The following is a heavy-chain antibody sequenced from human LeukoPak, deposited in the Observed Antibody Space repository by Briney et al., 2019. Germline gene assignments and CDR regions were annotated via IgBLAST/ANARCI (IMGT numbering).Heavy chain of an antibody. V-gene: IGHV1-18*01. CDR2: ISAYNGNT. CDR3: ARDVLLWFGDEQNAFDI. CDR1: GYTFTSYG. J-gene: IGHJ3*02. Sequence: ASVKVSCKASGYTFTSYGISWVRQAPGQGHEWLGWISAYNGNTNYAQKLQGRVTMTTDTSTSTAYMELRSLRSDDTAVYYCARDVLLWFGDEQNAFDIWGQGTMVTVSS. D-gene: IGHD3-10*01.